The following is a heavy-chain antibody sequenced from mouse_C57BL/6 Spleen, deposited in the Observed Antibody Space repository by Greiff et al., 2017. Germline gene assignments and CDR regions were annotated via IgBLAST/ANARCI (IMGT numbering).Heavy chain of an antibody. V-gene: IGHV1-76*01. CDR3: TRSGVWDGYYGFAY. CDR2: INRGSGTT. CDR1: GYTFTDYY. D-gene: IGHD2-3*01. Sequence: QVQLMQSGADLVRPGASLTLSCTASGYTFTDYYINWVQQTPGQGLEWIASINRGSGTTYYNETFKGQVTLTADKSSSTAYMPLTSLTSEDSAVYICTRSGVWDGYYGFAYWGQGTLVTVSA. J-gene: IGHJ3*01.